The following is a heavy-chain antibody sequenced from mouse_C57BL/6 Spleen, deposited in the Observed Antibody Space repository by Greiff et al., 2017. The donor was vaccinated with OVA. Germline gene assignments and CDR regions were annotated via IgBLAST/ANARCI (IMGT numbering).Heavy chain of an antibody. CDR1: GFNIKDDY. J-gene: IGHJ2*01. CDR2: IDPENGDT. V-gene: IGHV14-4*01. D-gene: IGHD1-1*01. Sequence: EVKLQESGAELVRPGASVKLSCTASGFNIKDDYMHWVKQRPEQGLEWIGWIDPENGDTEYASKFQGKATITADTSSNTAYLQLSSLTSEDTAVYYCTSYYYGSSYGYWGQGTTLTVSS. CDR3: TSYYYGSSYGY.